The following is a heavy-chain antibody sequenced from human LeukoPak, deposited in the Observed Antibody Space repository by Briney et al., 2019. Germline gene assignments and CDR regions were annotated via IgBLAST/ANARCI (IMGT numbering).Heavy chain of an antibody. V-gene: IGHV3-33*01. CDR3: ARDREITMVRGVYYPVYYYYYGMDV. Sequence: PGGSLRLSCAASGFTFSSYGMHWVRQAPGKGLEWVAVIWYDGSNKYYADSVKGRFTISRDNSKNTLYLQMNSLRAEDTAVYYCARDREITMVRGVYYPVYYYYYGMDVWGQGTTVTVSS. J-gene: IGHJ6*02. CDR1: GFTFSSYG. D-gene: IGHD3-10*01. CDR2: IWYDGSNK.